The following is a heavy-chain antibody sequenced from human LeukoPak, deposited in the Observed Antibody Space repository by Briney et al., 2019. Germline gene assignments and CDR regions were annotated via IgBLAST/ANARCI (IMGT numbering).Heavy chain of an antibody. CDR1: GFTFSNCA. Sequence: GGSLRLSCAASGFTFSNCAMHWVRQAPGKGLEWLAVMSYDGRNKYYADSVKGRFTISRDNSKNTLYLQMNSLRAEDTAVYYCARAPRGITMVRGVMLSRFGMDVWGQGTTVTVSS. D-gene: IGHD3-10*01. CDR3: ARAPRGITMVRGVMLSRFGMDV. CDR2: MSYDGRNK. J-gene: IGHJ6*02. V-gene: IGHV3-30*04.